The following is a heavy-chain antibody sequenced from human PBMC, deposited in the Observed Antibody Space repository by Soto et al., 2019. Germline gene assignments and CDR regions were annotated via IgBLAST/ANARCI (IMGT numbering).Heavy chain of an antibody. V-gene: IGHV1-18*01. D-gene: IGHD2-15*01. CDR1: GYTFTSYG. CDR2: ISAYNGNT. Sequence: QVQLVQSGAEVKKPGASVKVSCKASGYTFTSYGISWVRQAPGQGLEWMGWISAYNGNTNYAQKLQGRVTMTTDTSTSTAYMERRSLRSDDTAVYYCARGYCSGGSCYFGWFDPWGQGTVVTVSS. J-gene: IGHJ5*02. CDR3: ARGYCSGGSCYFGWFDP.